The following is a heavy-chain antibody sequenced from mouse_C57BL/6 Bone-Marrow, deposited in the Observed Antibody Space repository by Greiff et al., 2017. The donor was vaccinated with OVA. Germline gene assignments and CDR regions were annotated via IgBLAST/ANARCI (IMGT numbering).Heavy chain of an antibody. V-gene: IGHV2-5*01. J-gene: IGHJ4*01. Sequence: QVQLKQSGPGLVQPSQRLSITCTVSGFSLTSYGVHWVRQSPGKGLEWLGVIWRGGSTDYNAAFMSRLSITKDNSKSQVFFKMNSLQADDTAIYYCAKNLLWGDYYAMDYWGQGTSVTVSS. CDR1: GFSLTSYG. CDR2: IWRGGST. CDR3: AKNLLWGDYYAMDY. D-gene: IGHD2-1*01.